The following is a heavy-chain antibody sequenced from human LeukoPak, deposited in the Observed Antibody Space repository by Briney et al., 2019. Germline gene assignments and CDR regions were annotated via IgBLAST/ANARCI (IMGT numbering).Heavy chain of an antibody. CDR3: ARGLASCGGDCYSGRYYYHAMDV. J-gene: IGHJ6*02. D-gene: IGHD2-21*02. CDR1: GYSFASRN. V-gene: IGHV1-46*01. Sequence: ASVKVSCRASGYSFASRNIYWVQQAPGQGLEWMGLINPSGGSTRYAQKFQGRVTMTSDTSTSTVDMELSSVRSEDTAVYFCARGLASCGGDCYSGRYYYHAMDVWGQGTTVTVSS. CDR2: INPSGGST.